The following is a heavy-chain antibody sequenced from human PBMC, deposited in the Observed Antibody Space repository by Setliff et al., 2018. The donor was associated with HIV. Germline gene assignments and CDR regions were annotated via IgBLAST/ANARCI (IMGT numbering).Heavy chain of an antibody. CDR2: ISAYNGNT. Sequence: GASVKVSCKASGYTFTSYGISWVRQAPGQGLEWMGWISAYNGNTNYAQKLQGRVTMTTDKSTSTAYMELRSLRSDDTAVYYCATKVYCTNGVCLDAFDVWGQGTMVTVSS. CDR1: GYTFTSYG. CDR3: ATKVYCTNGVCLDAFDV. J-gene: IGHJ3*01. V-gene: IGHV1-18*01. D-gene: IGHD2-8*01.